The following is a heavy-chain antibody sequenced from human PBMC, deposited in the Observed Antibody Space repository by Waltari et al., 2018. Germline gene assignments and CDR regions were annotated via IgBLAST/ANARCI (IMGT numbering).Heavy chain of an antibody. CDR3: ARGTDYGDYDFQH. CDR2: MDPKNGNT. J-gene: IGHJ1*01. V-gene: IGHV1-8*01. D-gene: IGHD4-17*01. CDR1: GYTFTSYD. Sequence: QVQLVQSGADVKRPGASVMVSCKASGYTFTSYDIHWVRQATGQGRAWMGWMDPKNGNTAYSQKFQGRVTLTRDTSINTAYMDLSSLTSEDTGMYFCARGTDYGDYDFQHWGQGTLVTVSS.